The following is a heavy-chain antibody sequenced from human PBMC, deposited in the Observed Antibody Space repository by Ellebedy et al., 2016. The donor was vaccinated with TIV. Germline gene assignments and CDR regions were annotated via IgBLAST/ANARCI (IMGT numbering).Heavy chain of an antibody. CDR2: ISYDGSNK. CDR1: GFTFSSYG. CDR3: AREAGYQLLYGWFDP. J-gene: IGHJ5*02. D-gene: IGHD2-2*02. V-gene: IGHV3-30*03. Sequence: GESLKISXAASGFTFSSYGMHWVRQAPGKGLEWVAVISYDGSNKYYADSVKGRFTISRDNSKNTLYLQMNSLRAEDTAVYYCAREAGYQLLYGWFDPWGQGTLVTVSS.